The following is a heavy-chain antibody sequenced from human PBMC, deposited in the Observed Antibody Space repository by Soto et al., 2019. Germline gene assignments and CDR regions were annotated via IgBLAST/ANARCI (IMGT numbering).Heavy chain of an antibody. CDR1: GDSSSSGGYY. V-gene: IGHV4-39*07. D-gene: IGHD6-6*01. J-gene: IGHJ4*02. Sequence: SETLSLTCTVSGDSSSSGGYYWSWIRQPPGKGLEWIGEINHSGSTNYNPSLKSRVTMSVDTSKNQFSLKLSSVTAADTAVYYCARTSRFDCWGQGTLVTVSS. CDR2: INHSGST. CDR3: ARTSRFDC.